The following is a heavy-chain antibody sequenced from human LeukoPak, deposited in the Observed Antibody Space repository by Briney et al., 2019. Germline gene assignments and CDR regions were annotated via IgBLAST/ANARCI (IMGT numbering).Heavy chain of an antibody. D-gene: IGHD6-13*01. CDR2: IIPIFGTA. Sequence: SVKVSCTASGGTFSSYAISWVRQAPGQGLEWMGGIIPIFGTANYAQKFQGRVTITADESTSTAYMELSSLRSEDTAVYYCARADGSSWSLYYYYYGMDVWGQGTTVTVSS. CDR3: ARADGSSWSLYYYYYGMDV. CDR1: GGTFSSYA. V-gene: IGHV1-69*13. J-gene: IGHJ6*02.